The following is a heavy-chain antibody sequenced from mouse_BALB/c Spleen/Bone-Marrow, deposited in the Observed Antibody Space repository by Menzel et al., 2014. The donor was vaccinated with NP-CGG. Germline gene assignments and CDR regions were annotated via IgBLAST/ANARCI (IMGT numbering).Heavy chain of an antibody. V-gene: IGHV1-7*01. Sequence: QVQLQQSGAELAKPGASVKMSCKASGYTFTSYWMHWVKQRPGQGLEWIGYINPSTGYTEYNQKFKDKATLTADKSSSTAYMQLSSLTSEDSAVYFCARGRFAYWGQGTLVTVFA. CDR2: INPSTGYT. CDR3: ARGRFAY. CDR1: GYTFTSYW. J-gene: IGHJ3*01.